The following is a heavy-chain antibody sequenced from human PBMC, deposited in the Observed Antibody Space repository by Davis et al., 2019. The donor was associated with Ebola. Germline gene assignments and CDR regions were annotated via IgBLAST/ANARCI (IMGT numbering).Heavy chain of an antibody. CDR1: GFNFSRYW. J-gene: IGHJ6*02. CDR3: ASGDGRGSSYDMDV. D-gene: IGHD5-12*01. CDR2: IKHDGSEK. V-gene: IGHV3-7*03. Sequence: GGSLRLSCAASGFNFSRYWMSWLRQAPGKGLEWVANIKHDGSEKYYVDSVKGQFTISRDNAKNSLFLQMNSLRAEDTALYYCASGDGRGSSYDMDVWGQGTTVTVSS.